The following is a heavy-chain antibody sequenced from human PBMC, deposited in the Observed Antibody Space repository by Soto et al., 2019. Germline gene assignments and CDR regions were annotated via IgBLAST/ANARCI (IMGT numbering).Heavy chain of an antibody. D-gene: IGHD3-3*01. V-gene: IGHV3-11*01. CDR3: ARGLSPDFWSGYYTWLGP. CDR1: GFTFSDYS. Sequence: GGSLRLSCAASGFTFSDYSMSWIRQAPGKGLEWVSYISSSGSTIYYADSVKGRFTISRDNAKNSLYLRMNSLRAEDTGVYYCARGLSPDFWSGYYTWLGPWGKGTRVPVSS. J-gene: IGHJ5*02. CDR2: ISSSGSTI.